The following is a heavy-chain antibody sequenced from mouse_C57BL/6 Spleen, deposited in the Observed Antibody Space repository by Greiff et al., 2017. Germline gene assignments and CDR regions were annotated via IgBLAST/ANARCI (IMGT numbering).Heavy chain of an antibody. CDR2: INPNNGGT. J-gene: IGHJ4*01. CDR1: GYTFTDYN. V-gene: IGHV1-22*01. Sequence: VQLQQSGPELVKPGASVKMSCKASGYTFTDYNMHWVKQSHGKSLEWIGYINPNNGGTSYNQKFKGKATLTVNKSSSTAYMELRSLTSEDSAVYYCARSEYDGDYYAMDYWGQGTSVTVSS. CDR3: ARSEYDGDYYAMDY. D-gene: IGHD2-14*01.